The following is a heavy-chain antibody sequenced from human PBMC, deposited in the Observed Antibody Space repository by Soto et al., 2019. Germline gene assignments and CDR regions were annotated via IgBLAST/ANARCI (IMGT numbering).Heavy chain of an antibody. CDR3: ARDLGDTAMYYYYYGTDV. V-gene: IGHV1-69*01. CDR1: GDTFSSYA. D-gene: IGHD5-18*01. CDR2: IIPIFGTA. J-gene: IGHJ6*02. Sequence: QVQLVQSGAEVKKPGSSVKVSCKASGDTFSSYAISWVRQAPGQGLEWMGGIIPIFGTANYAQKFQGRVTITAHDSTSTADMELSSLRSEDTAVYDCARDLGDTAMYYYYYGTDVWGQGTTVTVSS.